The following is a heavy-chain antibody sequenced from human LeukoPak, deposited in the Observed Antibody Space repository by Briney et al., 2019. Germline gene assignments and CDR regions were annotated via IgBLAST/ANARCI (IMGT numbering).Heavy chain of an antibody. D-gene: IGHD1-26*01. Sequence: PSQTLSLTCTVSGGSISSGDYYWSWIRQPPGKGLEWIGYIYYSGSTYYNPSLKSRVTISVDTSKNQFSLKLSSVTAADTAVYYRAREVGATTKDFDYWGQGTLVTVSS. J-gene: IGHJ4*02. V-gene: IGHV4-30-4*01. CDR2: IYYSGST. CDR3: AREVGATTKDFDY. CDR1: GGSISSGDYY.